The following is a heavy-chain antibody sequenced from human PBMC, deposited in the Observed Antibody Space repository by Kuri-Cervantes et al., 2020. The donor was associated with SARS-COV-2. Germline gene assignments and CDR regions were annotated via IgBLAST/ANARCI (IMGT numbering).Heavy chain of an antibody. J-gene: IGHJ5*02. CDR3: ARIPPSQYSSGWFDWFDP. V-gene: IGHV1-69*13. Sequence: SVKVSCKASGGTFNNYAISWVRQAPGQGLEWMGGIIPVSTTPTYAQKFHGRVTLSADESTSTVYMELSSLTSEDTAMYYCARIPPSQYSSGWFDWFDPWGQGTLVTVSS. D-gene: IGHD6-19*01. CDR1: GGTFNNYA. CDR2: IIPVSTTP.